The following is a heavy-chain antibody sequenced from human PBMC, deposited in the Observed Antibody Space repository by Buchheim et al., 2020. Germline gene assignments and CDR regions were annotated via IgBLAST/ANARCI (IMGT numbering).Heavy chain of an antibody. Sequence: QVQLQESGPGLVKPSQTLSLTCTVSGGSISSGDYYWSWIRQPPGKGLEWIGYIYYSGSTYYNPSLKSRVTISVDTSKNQSSLKLSSVTAADTAVYYCARGLRRYYDFWSGYYQNHYFDYWGQGTL. CDR3: ARGLRRYYDFWSGYYQNHYFDY. V-gene: IGHV4-30-4*01. CDR2: IYYSGST. D-gene: IGHD3-3*01. CDR1: GGSISSGDYY. J-gene: IGHJ4*02.